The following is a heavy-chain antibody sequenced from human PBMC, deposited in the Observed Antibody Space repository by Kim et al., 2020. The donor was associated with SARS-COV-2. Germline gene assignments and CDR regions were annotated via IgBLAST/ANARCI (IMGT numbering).Heavy chain of an antibody. CDR1: GFAFSTYA. D-gene: IGHD3-10*01. CDR3: AENTGY. V-gene: IGHV3-30-3*01. Sequence: SLRLSCAASGFAFSTYAMYWVRQAPGKGLEWVSVISYDGSNKYYADSVKGRFTISRDNSKNTLYLQMNSLRAEDTAVYYCAENTGYWGQGTLVTVSS. J-gene: IGHJ4*02. CDR2: ISYDGSNK.